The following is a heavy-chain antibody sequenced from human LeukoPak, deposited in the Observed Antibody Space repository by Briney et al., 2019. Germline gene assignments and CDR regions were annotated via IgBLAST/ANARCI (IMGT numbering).Heavy chain of an antibody. Sequence: PSETLSLTCTVSGGSISSGSYYWSWIRQPAGKGLEWIGRIYTSGSTNYNPSLKSRVTISVDTSKNQFSLKLSSVTAADTAVYYCARHVATVTTEIDHWGQGTLVTVSS. D-gene: IGHD4-17*01. CDR2: IYTSGST. CDR1: GGSISSGSYY. J-gene: IGHJ4*02. V-gene: IGHV4-61*02. CDR3: ARHVATVTTEIDH.